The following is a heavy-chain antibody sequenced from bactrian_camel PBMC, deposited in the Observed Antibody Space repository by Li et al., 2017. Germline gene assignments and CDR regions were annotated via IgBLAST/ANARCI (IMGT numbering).Heavy chain of an antibody. V-gene: IGHV3S55*01. CDR3: AAQPRGEICPGRGRTYNY. J-gene: IGHJ4*01. CDR2: ISLETP. D-gene: IGHD2*01. CDR1: TYFAGCA. Sequence: HVQLVESGGGSVRAGQSLKLSCEYPTYFAGCAMAWYRQAPEKEREVVSSISLETPDYADFVKGRFTLSQDNNRNMAYLQMRSLKPEDTAMYYCAAQPRGEICPGRGRTYNYWGQGTQVTVS.